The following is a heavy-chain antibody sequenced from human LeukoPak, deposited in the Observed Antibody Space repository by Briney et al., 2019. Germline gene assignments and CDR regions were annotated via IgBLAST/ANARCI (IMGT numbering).Heavy chain of an antibody. CDR1: GGSISSYY. V-gene: IGHV4-59*08. Sequence: PSETLSLTCTVSGGSISSYYWSWIRQPPEKGLEWIGYIYYSGSTNYNPSLKSRVTISVDTSKNQFSLKLSSVTAADAAVYYCARQSGRYSSSWNFDYWGQGTLVTVSS. D-gene: IGHD6-13*01. CDR2: IYYSGST. CDR3: ARQSGRYSSSWNFDY. J-gene: IGHJ4*02.